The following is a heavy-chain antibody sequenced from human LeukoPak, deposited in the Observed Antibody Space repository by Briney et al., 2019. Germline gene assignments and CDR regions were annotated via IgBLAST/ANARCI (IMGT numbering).Heavy chain of an antibody. CDR3: AIPPPTLYSSGLFGY. CDR2: ISAYNGNT. CDR1: GYTFTSYG. Sequence: ASVKVSCKASGYTFTSYGISWVRQAPGQGLEWMGWISAYNGNTNYAQKLQGRVTMTTDTSTSTAYMELRSLRSDDTAVYYCAIPPPTLYSSGLFGYWGQETLVTVSS. D-gene: IGHD6-19*01. J-gene: IGHJ4*02. V-gene: IGHV1-18*01.